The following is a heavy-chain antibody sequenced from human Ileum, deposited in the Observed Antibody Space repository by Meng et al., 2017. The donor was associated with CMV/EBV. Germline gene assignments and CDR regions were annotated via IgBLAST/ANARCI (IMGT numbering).Heavy chain of an antibody. Sequence: GESLKISCAASGFTFSTYAMNWVRQAPGKGLEWVSGISNSGGSTYYADSVKGRFTISRDNSKKTLHLQINSLRAKDTAVYFCAKVPSIPNSSGYYYAKFYYGMDVWGQGTTVTVSS. CDR1: GFTFSTYA. D-gene: IGHD3-22*01. CDR2: ISNSGGST. CDR3: AKVPSIPNSSGYYYAKFYYGMDV. J-gene: IGHJ6*02. V-gene: IGHV3-23*01.